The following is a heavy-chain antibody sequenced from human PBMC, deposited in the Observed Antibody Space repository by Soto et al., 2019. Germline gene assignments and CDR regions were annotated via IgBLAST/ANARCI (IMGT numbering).Heavy chain of an antibody. CDR1: GGTFSSYA. CDR3: ARGSMVRGVIYPLDY. D-gene: IGHD3-10*01. J-gene: IGHJ4*02. V-gene: IGHV1-69*13. Sequence: SVKVSCKASGGTFSSYAISWVRQAPGQGLEWMGGIIPIFGTANYAQKFQGRVTITADESTSTAYMELSSLRSEDTAVYYCARGSMVRGVIYPLDYWGQGTLVIVSS. CDR2: IIPIFGTA.